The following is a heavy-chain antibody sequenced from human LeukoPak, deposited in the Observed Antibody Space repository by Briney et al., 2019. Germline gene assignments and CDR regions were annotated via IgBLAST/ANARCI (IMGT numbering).Heavy chain of an antibody. D-gene: IGHD3-22*01. CDR3: AKSLTYYYDSSGYFDY. J-gene: IGHJ4*02. V-gene: IGHV3-9*03. CDR1: GFTFDDYA. Sequence: GGSLRLSCAASGFTFDDYAMHWVRQAPGKGLEWVSGISWNSGSIGHADSVKGRFTISRDNAKNSLYLQMNSLRAEDMALYYCAKSLTYYYDSSGYFDYWGQGTLVTVSS. CDR2: ISWNSGSI.